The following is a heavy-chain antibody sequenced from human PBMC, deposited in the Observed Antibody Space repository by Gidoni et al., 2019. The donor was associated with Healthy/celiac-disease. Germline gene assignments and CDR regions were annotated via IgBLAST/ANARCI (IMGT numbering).Heavy chain of an antibody. CDR3: AKDQGGLDY. D-gene: IGHD1-26*01. CDR2: ISWNSGSI. Sequence: EVQLVESGGGLVQPGRSLRLSCAASGFTFDDYAMHWVRQAPGKGLEWVSGISWNSGSIGYADSVKGRFTISRDNAKNSLYLQMNSLRAEDTALYYCAKDQGGLDYWGQGTLVTVSS. V-gene: IGHV3-9*01. J-gene: IGHJ4*02. CDR1: GFTFDDYA.